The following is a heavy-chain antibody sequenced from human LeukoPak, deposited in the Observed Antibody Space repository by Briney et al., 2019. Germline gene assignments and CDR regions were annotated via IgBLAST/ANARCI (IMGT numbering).Heavy chain of an antibody. CDR2: IYYSGST. CDR3: ARVGSSSWYNFDY. Sequence: SETLSLTCTVSGGSISSYYWSWIRQPPGKGLEWIGYIYYSGSTNYNPSHKSRVTISVDTSKNQFSLKLSSVTAADTAVYYCARVGSSSWYNFDYWGQGTLVTVSS. J-gene: IGHJ4*02. CDR1: GGSISSYY. V-gene: IGHV4-59*01. D-gene: IGHD6-13*01.